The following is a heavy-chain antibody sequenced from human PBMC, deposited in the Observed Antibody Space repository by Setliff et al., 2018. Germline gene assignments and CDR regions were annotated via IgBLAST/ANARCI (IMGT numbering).Heavy chain of an antibody. J-gene: IGHJ4*02. D-gene: IGHD3-10*01. V-gene: IGHV4-38-2*01. CDR3: ARAGMAASNRKGVFEF. Sequence: PSETLSLTCAVSGYPISSGYYWGWIRQPPEKGLEWIGSVYYSGSSYYNVSLKSRVTISIDTSKNQLSLKLTSVTAADTAVYYCARAGMAASNRKGVFEFWGQGTLVTVSS. CDR1: GYPISSGYY. CDR2: VYYSGSS.